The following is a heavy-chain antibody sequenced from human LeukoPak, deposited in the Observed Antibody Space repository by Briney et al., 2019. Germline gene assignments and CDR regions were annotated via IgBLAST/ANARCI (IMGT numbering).Heavy chain of an antibody. CDR2: IRYDGSNK. CDR1: GFTFSSYG. Sequence: GGSLRLSCAASGFTFSSYGMHWVRQAPGKGLEWVAFIRYDGSNKYYADSVKGRFTISRDNSKNTLYLQMNSLRAEDTAVYYCAKPRIVVVPAAMRGDWFDPWGQGTLVTVSS. V-gene: IGHV3-30*02. D-gene: IGHD2-2*01. J-gene: IGHJ5*02. CDR3: AKPRIVVVPAAMRGDWFDP.